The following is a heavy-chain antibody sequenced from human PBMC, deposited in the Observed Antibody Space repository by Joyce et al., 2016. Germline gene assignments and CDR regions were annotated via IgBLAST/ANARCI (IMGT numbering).Heavy chain of an antibody. CDR3: ARAGYYHTSGYYYPNFDY. V-gene: IGHV6-1*01. D-gene: IGHD3-22*01. J-gene: IGHJ4*02. Sequence: QVQLQQSGPGLVKPSQTLSLTCAISGDSVSSNSAGWNWIRQSPSRGLEWLGRTYYRSKWYNDYAVSVKSRITINPDTPKNQFSLQLNSVTPEDAAVYYCARAGYYHTSGYYYPNFDYWGPGTLVTVSS. CDR1: GDSVSSNSAG. CDR2: TYYRSKWYN.